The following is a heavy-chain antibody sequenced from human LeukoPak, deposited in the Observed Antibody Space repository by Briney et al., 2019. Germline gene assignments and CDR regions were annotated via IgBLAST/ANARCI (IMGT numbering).Heavy chain of an antibody. CDR1: GFTFSSYG. V-gene: IGHV3-30*02. J-gene: IGHJ4*02. CDR3: AKVTVPLVVITAGGFDY. D-gene: IGHD3-22*01. Sequence: GGSLRLSCAASGFTFSSYGMHWVRQAPGKGLEWVAFMRYDGSDKYYADSVKGRFTISRDISKNTLYLQMNSLRAEDTAVYYCAKVTVPLVVITAGGFDYWGQGTLVTVSS. CDR2: MRYDGSDK.